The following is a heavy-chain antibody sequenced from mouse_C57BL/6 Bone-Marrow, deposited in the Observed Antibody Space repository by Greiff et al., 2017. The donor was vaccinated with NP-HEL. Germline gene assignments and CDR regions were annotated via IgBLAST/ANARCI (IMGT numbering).Heavy chain of an antibody. CDR1: GFNIKNTY. J-gene: IGHJ3*01. CDR3: ARLGGYYGKGNWFAY. Sequence: EVQLVESVAELVRPGASVKLSCTASGFNIKNTYMHWVKQRPEQGLEWIGRIDPANGNTKYAPKFQGKATITADTSSNTAYLQLSSLTSEDTAIYYCARLGGYYGKGNWFAYWGQGTLVTVSA. D-gene: IGHD2-1*01. V-gene: IGHV14-3*01. CDR2: IDPANGNT.